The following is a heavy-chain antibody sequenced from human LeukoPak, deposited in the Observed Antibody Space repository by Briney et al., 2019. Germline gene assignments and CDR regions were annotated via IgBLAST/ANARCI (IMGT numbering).Heavy chain of an antibody. J-gene: IGHJ4*02. CDR3: VRDETLWTLDW. CDR1: GFTFSGHW. D-gene: IGHD1-1*01. V-gene: IGHV3-74*03. CDR2: INEDGTDS. Sequence: GGSLRLSCTASGFTFSGHWIHWVRQAPGMGLVWVSRINEDGTDSMYAESVKGRFTISRGNAKNTVYLQMNSLRAEDTAVYYCVRDETLWTLDWWGQGTLVSVSS.